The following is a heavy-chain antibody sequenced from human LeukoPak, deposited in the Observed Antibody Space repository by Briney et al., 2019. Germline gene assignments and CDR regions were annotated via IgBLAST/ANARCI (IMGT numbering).Heavy chain of an antibody. J-gene: IGHJ6*03. Sequence: PSETLSLTCIVSGYSITSGYHWGWIRQTPGKGLEWIGTMYHSGNINYNPSLKSRVTVSVDTSKNQFSLKLDSVTAADTAVYYCVTPRSWELSDMAVWGKGTTVIVSS. CDR3: VTPRSWELSDMAV. CDR2: MYHSGNI. V-gene: IGHV4-38-2*02. D-gene: IGHD1-26*01. CDR1: GYSITSGYH.